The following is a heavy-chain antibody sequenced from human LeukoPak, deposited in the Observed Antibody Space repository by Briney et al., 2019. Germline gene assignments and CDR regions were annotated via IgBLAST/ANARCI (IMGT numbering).Heavy chain of an antibody. CDR1: GFTFSSYA. Sequence: GGSLRLSCAASGFTFSSYAMSWVRQAPGKGLEWVSAISGSGGSTYYADSVKGRFTISRDNAKNSLYLQMNSLRAEDTALYHCARDSSLYYYYGMDVWGQGTTVTVSS. CDR3: ARDSSLYYYYGMDV. D-gene: IGHD2-15*01. J-gene: IGHJ6*02. CDR2: ISGSGGST. V-gene: IGHV3-23*01.